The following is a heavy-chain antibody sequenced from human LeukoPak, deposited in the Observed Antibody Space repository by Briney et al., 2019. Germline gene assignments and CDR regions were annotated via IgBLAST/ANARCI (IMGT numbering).Heavy chain of an antibody. CDR3: ARGSRLTAAGFGY. V-gene: IGHV4-34*01. J-gene: IGHJ4*02. D-gene: IGHD6-13*01. CDR1: GESFSGYY. Sequence: SETLSLTCAVYGESFSGYYWSWIRQPPGKGLEWIGEINHSGSTNYNPSLKSRVTISVDTSKNQFSLKLSSVTAADTAVYYCARGSRLTAAGFGYWGQGTLVTVSS. CDR2: INHSGST.